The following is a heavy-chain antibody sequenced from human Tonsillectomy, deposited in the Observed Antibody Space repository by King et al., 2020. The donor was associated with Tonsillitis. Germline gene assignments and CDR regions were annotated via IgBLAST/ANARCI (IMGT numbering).Heavy chain of an antibody. V-gene: IGHV4-59*01. J-gene: IGHJ6*02. Sequence: QMQESGPGLVKPSETLSLTCTVSGGSISSYYWSWIRQPPGKGLEWIGDIYYNGSTNYNPSLKSRVTISVDTAKNQFSLKLSSVTAADTAVYYCARDKVCSGYYCAYGMDVWGQGTTVTVSS. CDR1: GGSISSYY. CDR2: IYYNGST. CDR3: ARDKVCSGYYCAYGMDV. D-gene: IGHD3-22*01.